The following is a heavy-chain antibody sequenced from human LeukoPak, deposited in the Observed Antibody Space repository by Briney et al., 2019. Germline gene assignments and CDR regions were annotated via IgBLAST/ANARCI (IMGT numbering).Heavy chain of an antibody. CDR1: GYTFSGYY. D-gene: IGHD2-21*02. J-gene: IGHJ4*02. V-gene: IGHV1-2*02. Sequence: ASVKVSCKASGYTFSGYYMHWVRQAPGQGLEWVGWINPNSGGTNYAQKFQGRVTMTRDTSISTAYMELSRLLSGDTAVYYCARGKTMVYCGGDCYRFDNWGQGTLVIVSS. CDR2: INPNSGGT. CDR3: ARGKTMVYCGGDCYRFDN.